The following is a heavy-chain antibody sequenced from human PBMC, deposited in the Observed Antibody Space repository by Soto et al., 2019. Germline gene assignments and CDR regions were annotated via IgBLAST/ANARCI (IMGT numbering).Heavy chain of an antibody. D-gene: IGHD2-15*01. CDR2: IYWDDDK. Sequence: QITLKESGPTLVKPTQTLTLTCTFSGFSLSTSGVGVGWIRQPPGKALEWLALIYWDDDKRYSPSLTSRLTTXKXTXXNQVVLTMTNMDPVDTATYYCAHVFVVVANYGMDVWGQGTTVTVSS. CDR3: AHVFVVVANYGMDV. J-gene: IGHJ6*02. CDR1: GFSLSTSGVG. V-gene: IGHV2-5*02.